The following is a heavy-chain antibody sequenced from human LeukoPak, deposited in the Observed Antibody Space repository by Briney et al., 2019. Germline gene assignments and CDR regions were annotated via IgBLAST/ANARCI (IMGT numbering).Heavy chain of an antibody. CDR3: ARSSGWYSG. J-gene: IGHJ4*02. CDR2: IYTSGST. CDR1: GGSISSYY. D-gene: IGHD6-19*01. Sequence: SETLSLTCTVSGGSISSYYWSWIRQPPGKGLEWIGYIYTSGSTNYNPSLKSRVTMSVDTSKNQFSLKLSSVTAADTAVYYCARSSGWYSGWGQGTLVTVSS. V-gene: IGHV4-4*08.